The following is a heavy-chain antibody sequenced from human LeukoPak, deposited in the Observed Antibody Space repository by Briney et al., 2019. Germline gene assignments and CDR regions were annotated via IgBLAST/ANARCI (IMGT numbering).Heavy chain of an antibody. Sequence: GGSLRLSCAASGFTFSSYAMSWVRQAPGKGLEWVSAISGSGGSTYYADSLKGRFTISRDNSKNTLYLQMNSLRAEDTAVYYCAKDTQRRFLEWLSGDYWGQGTLVTVSS. CDR2: ISGSGGST. D-gene: IGHD3-3*01. J-gene: IGHJ4*02. CDR3: AKDTQRRFLEWLSGDY. V-gene: IGHV3-23*01. CDR1: GFTFSSYA.